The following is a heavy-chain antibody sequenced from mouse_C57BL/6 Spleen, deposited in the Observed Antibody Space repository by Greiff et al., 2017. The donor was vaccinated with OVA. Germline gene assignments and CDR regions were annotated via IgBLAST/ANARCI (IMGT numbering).Heavy chain of an antibody. CDR3: GRYARVPFAD. CDR2: IYPGDGDT. Sequence: VQLQQSGPELVKPGASVKISCKASGYAFSSSWMNWVKQRPGKGLEWIGRIYPGDGDTNYNGKFKGKATLTADKSSSTAYMQLSSLTSEDSAVYFCGRYARVPFADWGKGTLVTVAA. J-gene: IGHJ3*01. V-gene: IGHV1-82*01. CDR1: GYAFSSSW.